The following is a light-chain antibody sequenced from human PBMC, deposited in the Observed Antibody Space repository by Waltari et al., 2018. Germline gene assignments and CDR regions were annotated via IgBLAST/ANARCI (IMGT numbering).Light chain of an antibody. CDR2: KTS. J-gene: IGKJ2*01. CDR1: QTVNSW. V-gene: IGKV1-5*03. CDR3: QQYNSYPYT. Sequence: DIQMTQSPSTLSASMGDRVTITCRASQTVNSWLAWYQQKPGQAPKLLIYKTSALESGVPSRFRGSGSGTEFTLTISGLQPDDFATYYCQQYNSYPYTFGQGTKVEIK.